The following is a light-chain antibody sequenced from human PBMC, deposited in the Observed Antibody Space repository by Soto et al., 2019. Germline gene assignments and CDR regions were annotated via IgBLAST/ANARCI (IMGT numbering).Light chain of an antibody. Sequence: EIVLTQSPGTLSLSPGERATLSCRASQSVSRNNLVWYQQRPGQPPRLLIYGASTRATGIPARFSGSGSGTEFTLTISSLQSEDFAVYYCQQYNNWPPRWTFGQGTKVDIK. J-gene: IGKJ1*01. CDR1: QSVSRNN. CDR2: GAS. V-gene: IGKV3-15*01. CDR3: QQYNNWPPRWT.